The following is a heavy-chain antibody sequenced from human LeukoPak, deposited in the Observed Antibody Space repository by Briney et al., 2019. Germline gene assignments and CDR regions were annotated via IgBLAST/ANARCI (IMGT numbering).Heavy chain of an antibody. D-gene: IGHD4-23*01. V-gene: IGHV4-34*01. CDR3: ARHDYGGNPN. CDR2: INHSGST. J-gene: IGHJ4*02. Sequence: SETLSLTCAVYGGSFSGYYWSWIRQPPGKGLEWIGEINHSGSTNYNPSLKSRVTISVDTSKNQFSLKLSSVTAADTAVYYCARHDYGGNPNWGQGTLVTVSS. CDR1: GGSFSGYY.